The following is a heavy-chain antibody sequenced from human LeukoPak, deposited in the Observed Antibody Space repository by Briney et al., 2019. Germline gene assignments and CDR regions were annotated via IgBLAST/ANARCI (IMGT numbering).Heavy chain of an antibody. CDR3: ARVQYLAVAGSYYFDY. Sequence: SETLSLTCTVSGGSISSYYWSWIRQPPGKGLEWIGYIYYSGSTNYNPSLKSRVTISVDTSKNQFSLKLSSVTAADTAVYYCARVQYLAVAGSYYFDYWGQGTLVTVSS. J-gene: IGHJ4*02. V-gene: IGHV4-59*01. D-gene: IGHD6-19*01. CDR1: GGSISSYY. CDR2: IYYSGST.